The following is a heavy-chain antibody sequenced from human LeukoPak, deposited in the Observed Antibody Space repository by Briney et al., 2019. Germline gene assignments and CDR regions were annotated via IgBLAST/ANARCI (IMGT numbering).Heavy chain of an antibody. D-gene: IGHD4-17*01. J-gene: IGHJ4*02. CDR1: GFTFSSSS. V-gene: IGHV3-48*04. Sequence: GGSLRLSCAASGFTFSSSSMNWVRQAPGKGLEWVSYISSTSTTIYYADSVKGRFTISRDNAKNSLYLQMNSLRAEDTAVYYCAREDYGDRGDFDYWGQGTLVTVSS. CDR2: ISSTSTTI. CDR3: AREDYGDRGDFDY.